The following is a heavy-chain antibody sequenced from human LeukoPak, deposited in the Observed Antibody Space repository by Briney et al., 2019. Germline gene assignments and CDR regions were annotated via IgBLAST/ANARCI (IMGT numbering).Heavy chain of an antibody. CDR1: GGSISSYY. Sequence: PSETLSLTCTVSGGSISSYYWSWIRQPPGKGLEWIGYIYYSGSTNYNPSLKSRVTISVDTSKNQFSLKLSSVTAADTAVHYCARGPEELLWFGELFLFDYWGQGTLVTVSS. V-gene: IGHV4-59*12. CDR3: ARGPEELLWFGELFLFDY. J-gene: IGHJ4*02. CDR2: IYYSGST. D-gene: IGHD3-10*01.